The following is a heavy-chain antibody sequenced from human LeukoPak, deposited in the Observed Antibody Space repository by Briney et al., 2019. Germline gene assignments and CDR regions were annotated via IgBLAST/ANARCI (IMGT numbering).Heavy chain of an antibody. CDR1: GFMFGDYA. D-gene: IGHD2-15*01. J-gene: IGHJ5*02. Sequence: PGGSLRLSCTASGFMFGDYAMSWVRQAPGKGLEWVGLIRSKAYGGTTEYAASVKGRFIISRDDSKTVAYLQMNSLKTEDTAMYYCTTHIVVVVAATGSTWGQGTLVTVSS. V-gene: IGHV3-49*04. CDR3: TTHIVVVVAATGST. CDR2: IRSKAYGGTT.